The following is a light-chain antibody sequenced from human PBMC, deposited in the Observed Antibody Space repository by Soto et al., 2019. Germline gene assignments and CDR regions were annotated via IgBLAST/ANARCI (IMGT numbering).Light chain of an antibody. CDR2: EVS. J-gene: IGLJ1*01. V-gene: IGLV2-14*01. CDR1: SNDVGGYNY. Sequence: QSVLTQPASVSGSPGQSITISCTGTSNDVGGYNYVSWYQQHPGKAPKLMIYEVSNRPSGVSNHFSGSKSGNTASLTISGLQAEEEADYYCSSYTSSSTLVFGTGTKLTVL. CDR3: SSYTSSSTLV.